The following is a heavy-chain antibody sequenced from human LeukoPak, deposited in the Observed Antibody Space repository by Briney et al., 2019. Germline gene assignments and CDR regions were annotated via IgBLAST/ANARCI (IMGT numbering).Heavy chain of an antibody. D-gene: IGHD2-15*01. J-gene: IGHJ4*02. Sequence: SSETLSLTCAVSGYSISSGYYWSWIRQPAGKGLEWIGRIYTSGSTNYNPSLKSRVTISVDTSKNQFSLKLSSVTAADTAVYYCAREGEGYCSGGSCYGFDYWGQGTLVTVSS. CDR3: AREGEGYCSGGSCYGFDY. CDR2: IYTSGST. CDR1: GYSISSGYY. V-gene: IGHV4-61*02.